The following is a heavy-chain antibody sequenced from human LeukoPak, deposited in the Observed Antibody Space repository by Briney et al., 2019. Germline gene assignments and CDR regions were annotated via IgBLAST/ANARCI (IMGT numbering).Heavy chain of an antibody. Sequence: PGGSLRLSCAASGFTFSSYAMSWVRQAPGKGLEWVSAISGSGGSTYYADSVKGRFTISRDNSKNTLYLQMNSLRAEDTAVYYCAKDPLYYYGSGSYFDYWGRGTLVTVSS. CDR3: AKDPLYYYGSGSYFDY. J-gene: IGHJ4*02. D-gene: IGHD3-10*01. V-gene: IGHV3-23*01. CDR1: GFTFSSYA. CDR2: ISGSGGST.